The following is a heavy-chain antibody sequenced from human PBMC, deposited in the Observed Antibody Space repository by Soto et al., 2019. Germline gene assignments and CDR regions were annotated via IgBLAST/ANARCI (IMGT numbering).Heavy chain of an antibody. J-gene: IGHJ6*02. CDR2: VWYDGTNK. CDR3: ARGNGHYYYSMDV. D-gene: IGHD2-8*01. CDR1: GFTFSSYG. V-gene: IGHV3-33*01. Sequence: PGGSLRLSCVASGFTFSSYGIHWVRQAPGKGLEWVTVVWYDGTNKYYADSVKGRFTISRDNSKNTLYLQMNSLRAEDAAVYYCARGNGHYYYSMDVWGQGTTVTVSS.